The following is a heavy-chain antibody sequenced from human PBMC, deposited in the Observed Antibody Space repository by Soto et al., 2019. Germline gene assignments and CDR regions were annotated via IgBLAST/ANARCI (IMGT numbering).Heavy chain of an antibody. Sequence: EVQLVESGGGLVKPGGSLRLSCVASGFTFSTAWMSWVRLAPGTGLEWVGRIIHKAEGGTADYAAPLKGRFTISRDDSQSTLFLQMNNLNTDDTAIYYCATLGGTSGWYPFAFWGQGTQVTVSS. J-gene: IGHJ4*02. CDR2: IIHKAEGGTA. CDR3: ATLGGTSGWYPFAF. V-gene: IGHV3-15*07. D-gene: IGHD6-19*01. CDR1: GFTFSTAW.